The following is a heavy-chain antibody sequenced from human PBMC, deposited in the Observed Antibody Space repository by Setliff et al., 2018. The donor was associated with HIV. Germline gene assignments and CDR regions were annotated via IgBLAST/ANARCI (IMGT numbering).Heavy chain of an antibody. Sequence: PSETLSLTCTVSGGSISSEDYYWTWIRQPAGKTLEWIGRTSVSGSATYNPSLKSRVTISIATSKGQFSLRLHSVTAADTAVYYCARVPVAGTARGVFDIWGQGTMVTV. J-gene: IGHJ3*02. CDR2: TSVSGSA. CDR1: GGSISSEDYY. V-gene: IGHV4-61*02. D-gene: IGHD6-19*01. CDR3: ARVPVAGTARGVFDI.